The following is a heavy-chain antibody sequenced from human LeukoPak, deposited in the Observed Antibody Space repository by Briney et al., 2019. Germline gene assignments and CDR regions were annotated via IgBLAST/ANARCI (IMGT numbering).Heavy chain of an antibody. D-gene: IGHD2-15*01. V-gene: IGHV3-21*01. CDR2: ISSGSNYI. Sequence: GGSLRLSCAASGFTFSTYNTNWVRQAPGKGLEWVSSISSGSNYIYYADSAKGRFTISRDNAKNSLYLQMNSLRAEDTAVYYCATVVEVGDWGQGTLVTVSS. CDR1: GFTFSTYN. CDR3: ATVVEVGD. J-gene: IGHJ4*02.